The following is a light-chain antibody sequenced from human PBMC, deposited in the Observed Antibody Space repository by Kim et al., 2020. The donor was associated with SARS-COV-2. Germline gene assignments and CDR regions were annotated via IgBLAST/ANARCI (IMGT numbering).Light chain of an antibody. CDR2: GAS. CDR3: QQFGRSPFS. V-gene: IGKV3-20*01. J-gene: IGKJ2*03. CDR1: QSVSTNS. Sequence: EGVLTQSPGTLSLSPGERATLSCRASQSVSTNSLAWYQQKPGQAPRLLIYGASTRVTGIPDRFSGGGSGTDFTLTISRVEPEDFAVYYCQQFGRSPFSFGQGTKLEI.